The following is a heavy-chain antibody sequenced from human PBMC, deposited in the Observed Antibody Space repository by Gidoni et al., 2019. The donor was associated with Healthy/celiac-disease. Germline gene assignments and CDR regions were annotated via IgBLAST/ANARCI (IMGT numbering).Heavy chain of an antibody. CDR3: ARQRKAITIFGVAPRGGYFDY. CDR1: GCPISSYY. D-gene: IGHD3-3*01. J-gene: IGHJ4*02. Sequence: QVQLQESGPGLVKPSETLSLTCTVSGCPISSYYWSWIRQPAGKGREWIGRIYTRGSTNYNPSLKSRVTMSVDTSKNQFSLKLSSVTAADTAVYYCARQRKAITIFGVAPRGGYFDYWGQGTLVTVSS. CDR2: IYTRGST. V-gene: IGHV4-4*07.